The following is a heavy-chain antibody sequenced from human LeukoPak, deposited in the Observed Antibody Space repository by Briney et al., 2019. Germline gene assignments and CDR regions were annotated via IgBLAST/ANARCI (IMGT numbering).Heavy chain of an antibody. CDR3: VRAVSLLPPAW. CDR2: INYRGTINYRGGTGMT. J-gene: IGHJ4*02. CDR1: NELITHSTYY. V-gene: IGHV4-39*07. Sequence: SETLSLTCSVSNELITHSTYYWGWVRQPPGKGLEWIGSINYRGTINYRGGTGMTYYNPSLKSRVTILGDTSENQFFLKVNSVTAADTGVYHCVRAVSLLPPAWWGQGILVTVSS. D-gene: IGHD2-15*01.